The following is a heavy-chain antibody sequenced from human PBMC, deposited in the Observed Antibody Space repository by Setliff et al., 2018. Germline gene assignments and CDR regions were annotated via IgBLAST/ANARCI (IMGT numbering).Heavy chain of an antibody. CDR3: VRLPPLHTPMALTFDY. CDR1: GGSVRGYY. Sequence: PSETLSLTCTVSGGSVRGYYWSWIRQPPGKGLEWIGYMYYSGDTNYNPSLKSRVTISVDTSKNQFSLELRSVTAADTAVYYCVRLPPLHTPMALTFDYWGQGILVTVSS. CDR2: MYYSGDT. D-gene: IGHD5-18*01. J-gene: IGHJ4*02. V-gene: IGHV4-59*08.